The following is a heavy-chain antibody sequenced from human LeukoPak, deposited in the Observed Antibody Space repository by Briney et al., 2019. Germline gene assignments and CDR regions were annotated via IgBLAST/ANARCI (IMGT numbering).Heavy chain of an antibody. CDR1: GFTFDDYA. Sequence: GGSLRLSCAASGFTFDDYAMHWVRQAPGKGLGWVSGISWNSGSIGYADSVKGRFTISRDNAKNSLYLQMNSLRAEDTALYYCAKDGGIAYYYGMDVWGQGTTVTVSS. V-gene: IGHV3-9*01. J-gene: IGHJ6*02. CDR2: ISWNSGSI. D-gene: IGHD6-13*01. CDR3: AKDGGIAYYYGMDV.